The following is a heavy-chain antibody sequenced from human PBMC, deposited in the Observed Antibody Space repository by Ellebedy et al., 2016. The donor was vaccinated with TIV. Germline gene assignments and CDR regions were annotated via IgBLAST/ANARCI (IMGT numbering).Heavy chain of an antibody. D-gene: IGHD7-27*01. CDR1: GFSFSDYA. V-gene: IGHV3-30-3*01. Sequence: PGGSLRLSCAASGFSFSDYAISWVRQAPGKGLEWVAVIAFDGNNKFYADSVKGRFTISRDNSRNTLYLQMNSLRTEDTAIYYCAKKLGTGYWYYGLDVWGQGTTVTVSS. CDR2: IAFDGNNK. CDR3: AKKLGTGYWYYGLDV. J-gene: IGHJ6*02.